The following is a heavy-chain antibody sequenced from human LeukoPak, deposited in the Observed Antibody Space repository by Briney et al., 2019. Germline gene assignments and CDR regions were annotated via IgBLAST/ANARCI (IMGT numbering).Heavy chain of an antibody. D-gene: IGHD5-18*01. CDR1: GGTFSSYA. CDR2: ITPILGIA. Sequence: AASVKVSCKASGGTFSSYAISWVRQAPGQGLGWMGRITPILGIANYAQKFQGRVTITADKSTSTAYMELSSLRSEDAAVYYCARDGRVMAIQLWLRSWFDPWGQGTLVTVSS. CDR3: ARDGRVMAIQLWLRSWFDP. V-gene: IGHV1-69*04. J-gene: IGHJ5*02.